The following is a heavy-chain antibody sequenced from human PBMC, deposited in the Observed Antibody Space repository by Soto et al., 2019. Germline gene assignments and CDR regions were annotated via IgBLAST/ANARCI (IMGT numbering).Heavy chain of an antibody. J-gene: IGHJ6*02. CDR1: GFTFSSYG. V-gene: IGHV3-33*01. Sequence: PGGSLRLACAASGFTFSSYGMHWVRQAPGKGLEWVAVIWYDGSNKYYADSVKGRFTISRDNSKNTLYLQMNSLRAEDTAVYYCARDGAPGYCSGGSCEKYGMDVWGQGTTVTVSS. D-gene: IGHD2-15*01. CDR3: ARDGAPGYCSGGSCEKYGMDV. CDR2: IWYDGSNK.